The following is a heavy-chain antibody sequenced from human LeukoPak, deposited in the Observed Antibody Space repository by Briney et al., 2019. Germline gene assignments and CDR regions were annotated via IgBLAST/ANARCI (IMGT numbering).Heavy chain of an antibody. J-gene: IGHJ3*02. V-gene: IGHV1-2*06. CDR1: GYTFTGYN. CDR2: INPNSGGT. CDR3: ARFDIVVVVAAGYDAFDI. D-gene: IGHD2-15*01. Sequence: ASVKVSCKASGYTFTGYNMHWVRQAPGQGLEWMGRINPNSGGTNYAQKFQGRVTMTRDTSISTAYMELSRLRSDDTAVYYCARFDIVVVVAAGYDAFDIWGQGTMATVSS.